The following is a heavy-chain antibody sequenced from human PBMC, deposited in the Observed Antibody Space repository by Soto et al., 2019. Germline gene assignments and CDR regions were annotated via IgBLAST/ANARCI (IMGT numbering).Heavy chain of an antibody. D-gene: IGHD3-22*01. J-gene: IGHJ6*02. Sequence: GASVKVSCKASGGNFSSYANSWVRQAPGKGLEWMGGIIPILGTANYAQKFQGRVTINADESTSTAYMELSSLRSEDTAVYYCARASPYYYDSSGYYTSEGMDVWGQGTTVTVSS. CDR3: ARASPYYYDSSGYYTSEGMDV. V-gene: IGHV1-69*13. CDR1: GGNFSSYA. CDR2: IIPILGTA.